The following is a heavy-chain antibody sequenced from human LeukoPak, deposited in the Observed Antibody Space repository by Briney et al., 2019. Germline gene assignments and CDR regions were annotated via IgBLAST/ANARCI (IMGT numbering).Heavy chain of an antibody. J-gene: IGHJ5*01. Sequence: IGTTGSTVYYADSVKGRFTISRDNAKSSLSLQMNSLRAEDTAIYYCARATPDPVAGLNCFDSWGQGTLVSVSS. CDR3: ARATPDPVAGLNCFDS. D-gene: IGHD2-15*01. CDR2: IGTTGSTV. V-gene: IGHV3-48*03.